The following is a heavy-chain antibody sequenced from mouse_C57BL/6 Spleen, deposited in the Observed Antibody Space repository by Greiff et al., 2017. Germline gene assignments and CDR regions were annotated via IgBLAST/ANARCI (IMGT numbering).Heavy chain of an antibody. CDR3: TRSEYRYFDV. Sequence: QVQLQQSGAELVRPGASVTLSCKASGYTFTDYEMHWVKQTPVHGLEWIGAIDPETGGTAYNQKFKGKAILTADKSSSTAYMELRSLTSEDSAVYYCTRSEYRYFDVGGTGTTVTVSS. V-gene: IGHV1-15*01. J-gene: IGHJ1*03. CDR1: GYTFTDYE. CDR2: IDPETGGT.